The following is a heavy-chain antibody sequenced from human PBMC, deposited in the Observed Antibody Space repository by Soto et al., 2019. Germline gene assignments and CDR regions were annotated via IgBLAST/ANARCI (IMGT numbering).Heavy chain of an antibody. V-gene: IGHV4-59*01. CDR3: ARSLRGGYVVAATDPFDY. CDR1: GGSISTYY. J-gene: IGHJ4*02. Sequence: QVQLQESGPGLVNPSETLSLTCTVSGGSISTYYWSWIRQPPGKGLEWIGYVYYSGSTNYNPSLKGRVAISVDTSKNQFSLKLSSVTAADTAIYYCARSLRGGYVVAATDPFDYWGQGTLVTVSS. D-gene: IGHD2-15*01. CDR2: VYYSGST.